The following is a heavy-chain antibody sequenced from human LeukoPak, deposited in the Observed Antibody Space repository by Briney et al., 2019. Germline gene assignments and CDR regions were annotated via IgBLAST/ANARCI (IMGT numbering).Heavy chain of an antibody. D-gene: IGHD4-17*01. CDR1: GFAFNTYT. V-gene: IGHV3-21*01. CDR3: ARDLNGGYDY. Sequence: GGSLRLSCAASGFAFNTYTLNWVRQAPGKGLEWVACISSSGSYTYYANSVKGRFTVSRDNAKNSLFLQMNSLRAEDAAVYYCARDLNGGYDYWGQGTLVTVSS. J-gene: IGHJ4*02. CDR2: ISSSGSYT.